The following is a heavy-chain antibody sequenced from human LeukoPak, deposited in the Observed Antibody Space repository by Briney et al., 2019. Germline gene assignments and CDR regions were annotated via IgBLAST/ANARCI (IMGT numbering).Heavy chain of an antibody. CDR1: GGSISSYY. CDR2: IYYSGST. CDR3: ARHMLYYHGMDV. Sequence: SETLSLTCTVSGGSISSYYWSWIRQPPGKGLEWIGYIYYSGSTNYNPSLKSRVTISVDTSKNQFSLKLSSVTAADTAVYYCARHMLYYHGMDVWGQGTTVTVSS. V-gene: IGHV4-59*08. D-gene: IGHD2-8*01. J-gene: IGHJ6*02.